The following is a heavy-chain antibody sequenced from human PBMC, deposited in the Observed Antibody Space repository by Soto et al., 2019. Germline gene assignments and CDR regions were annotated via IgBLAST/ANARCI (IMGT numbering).Heavy chain of an antibody. Sequence: RVSQRLSCPDSGFTFINAWINWVRQAPGEGLEWDGRIRSKTDGGTTDFAAPVKGRFAISRDDSKDMVYLQMNSLKTEDTGIYYCTNDTYSTMIVVRFDHGGHGTLVTVSS. CDR1: GFTFINAW. CDR3: TNDTYSTMIVVRFDH. J-gene: IGHJ4*01. V-gene: IGHV3-15*07. D-gene: IGHD3-22*01. CDR2: IRSKTDGGTT.